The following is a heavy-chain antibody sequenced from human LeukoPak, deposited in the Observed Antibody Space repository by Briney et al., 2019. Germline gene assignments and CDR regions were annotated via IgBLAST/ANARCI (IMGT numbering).Heavy chain of an antibody. J-gene: IGHJ3*02. CDR3: AREPTRINLLTYGPWDAYDI. V-gene: IGHV3-48*04. CDR1: GFSFNTYS. Sequence: GGSLRLSCAASGFSFNTYSMNWVRQAPGKGLEWISYISDSGDTIYSADSVKGRFTISRNNAENSLFLHMSSLRADDTAMYYCAREPTRINLLTYGPWDAYDIWGQGTMVTDSS. CDR2: ISDSGDTI. D-gene: IGHD1-14*01.